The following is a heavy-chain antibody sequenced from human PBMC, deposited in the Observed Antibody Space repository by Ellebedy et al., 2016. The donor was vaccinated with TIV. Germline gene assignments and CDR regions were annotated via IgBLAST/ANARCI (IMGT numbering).Heavy chain of an antibody. Sequence: GESLKISCAASGFTFSSYWMSWVRQAPGKGLEWVANIKQDGSEKYYVDSVKGRFTISRDNAKNSLYLQMNSLRAEDTAVYYCARDRGVYYDILTGYSSYWYFDLWGRGTLVTVSS. J-gene: IGHJ2*01. CDR3: ARDRGVYYDILTGYSSYWYFDL. D-gene: IGHD3-9*01. CDR1: GFTFSSYW. CDR2: IKQDGSEK. V-gene: IGHV3-7*01.